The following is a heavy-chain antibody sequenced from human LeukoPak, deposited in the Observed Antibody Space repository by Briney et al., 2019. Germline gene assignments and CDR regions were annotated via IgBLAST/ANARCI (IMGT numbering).Heavy chain of an antibody. V-gene: IGHV4-59*01. D-gene: IGHD3-3*01. CDR2: IYYSGST. Sequence: SETLSLTCTVSGGSISSYYWSWIRQPPGKGLEWIGYIYYSGSTNYNPSLKSRVTISVDTSKNQFSLKLSSVTAADTAVYYYARDYRYYDFWNGYYTGRGWFDPWGQGTLVTVSS. CDR3: ARDYRYYDFWNGYYTGRGWFDP. J-gene: IGHJ5*02. CDR1: GGSISSYY.